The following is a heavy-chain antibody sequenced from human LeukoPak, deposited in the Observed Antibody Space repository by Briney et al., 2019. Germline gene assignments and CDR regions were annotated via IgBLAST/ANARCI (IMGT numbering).Heavy chain of an antibody. CDR2: INYNWDT. Sequence: SETLSLTCTVSGGSISNDYWSWIRQPPGKGLEWIAYINYNWDTNYSPSLKSRATISIDTSKNQFSLNLNSVTAADTAVYYCARGSPNNSGYSPSCFAPWGQGTLVTVSS. CDR3: ARGSPNNSGYSPSCFAP. CDR1: GGSISNDY. V-gene: IGHV4-59*12. J-gene: IGHJ5*02. D-gene: IGHD3-22*01.